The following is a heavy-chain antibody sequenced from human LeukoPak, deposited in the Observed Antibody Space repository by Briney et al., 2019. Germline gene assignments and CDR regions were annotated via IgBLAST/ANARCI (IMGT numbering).Heavy chain of an antibody. D-gene: IGHD5-24*01. Sequence: PGGSLRLSCAASGFTFDDYAMHWVRQAPGKGLEWVSGISWNSGSIGYADSVKGRFTISRDNAKNSLYLQMNSLRAEDTALYYCAKAWGWLQSDAFDIWGQGTMVTVSS. J-gene: IGHJ3*02. CDR1: GFTFDDYA. CDR3: AKAWGWLQSDAFDI. CDR2: ISWNSGSI. V-gene: IGHV3-9*01.